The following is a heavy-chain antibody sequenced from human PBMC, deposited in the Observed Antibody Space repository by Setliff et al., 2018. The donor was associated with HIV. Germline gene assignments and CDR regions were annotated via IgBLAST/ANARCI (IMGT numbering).Heavy chain of an antibody. V-gene: IGHV1-8*02. J-gene: IGHJ6*03. CDR1: GYTFTSYD. D-gene: IGHD6-13*01. CDR3: ARAQQQLVLPSFYYYYYMDV. CDR2: MNPNSGNT. Sequence: ASVKVSCKASGYTFTSYDINWVRQATGQGLEWMGWMNPNSGNTGYAQKFQGRVTMTRNTSISTAYMELSSLRSEDTAVYYCARAQQQLVLPSFYYYYYMDVWGKGTTVTVSS.